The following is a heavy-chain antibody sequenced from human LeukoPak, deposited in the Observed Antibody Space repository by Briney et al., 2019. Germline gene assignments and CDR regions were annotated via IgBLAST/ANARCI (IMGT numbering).Heavy chain of an antibody. D-gene: IGHD2-2*01. CDR2: MNPNSGNT. Sequence: GASVKVSCKASGYTFTSYDINWVRKATGQGLEWMGWMNPNSGNTGYAQKFQGRVTMTRNTSISTAYMELSSLRSEDTAVYYCARPGGGYCSSTSCSGAFDIWGQGTMVTVSS. CDR3: ARPGGGYCSSTSCSGAFDI. CDR1: GYTFTSYD. J-gene: IGHJ3*02. V-gene: IGHV1-8*01.